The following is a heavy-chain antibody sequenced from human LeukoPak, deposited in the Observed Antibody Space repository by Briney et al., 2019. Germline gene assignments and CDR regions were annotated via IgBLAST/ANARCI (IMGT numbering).Heavy chain of an antibody. CDR1: GYTFTSYD. V-gene: IGHV1-8*01. D-gene: IGHD2-2*01. J-gene: IGHJ4*02. Sequence: ASVKVSCKASGYTFTSYDINWVRQATGQGLEWMGWMNPNSGYTVYAQKFQGRITMTRNTSISTAYMELSSLRSEDTAVYYCARESPQRSIVLPADWGQGTLVTVSS. CDR3: ARESPQRSIVLPAD. CDR2: MNPNSGYT.